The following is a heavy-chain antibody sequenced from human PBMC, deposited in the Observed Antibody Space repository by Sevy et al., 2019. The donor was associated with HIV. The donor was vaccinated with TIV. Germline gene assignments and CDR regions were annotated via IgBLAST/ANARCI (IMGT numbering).Heavy chain of an antibody. D-gene: IGHD3-10*01. CDR1: GGSFSGYY. J-gene: IGHJ5*02. CDR3: ARASNGTYYDGSGSYYSRLNWFDP. CDR2: INHSGST. V-gene: IGHV4-34*01. Sequence: SETLSLTCAVYGGSFSGYYWSWIRQPPGKGLEWIGEINHSGSTNYNPSIKSRGTISVDKSKNQFSLKLSLVTAADTAVYDCARASNGTYYDGSGSYYSRLNWFDPWGQGTLVTVSS.